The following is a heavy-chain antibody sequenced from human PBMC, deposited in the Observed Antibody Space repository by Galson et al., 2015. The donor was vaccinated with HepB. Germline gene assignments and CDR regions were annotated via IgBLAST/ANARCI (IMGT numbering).Heavy chain of an antibody. V-gene: IGHV5-10-1*01. CDR3: ARQQRDIVATIGNWFDP. J-gene: IGHJ5*02. CDR1: GSSFPSYW. D-gene: IGHD5-12*01. CDR2: IDPSDSYT. Sequence: QSGAEVKKPGESLRISCKGSGSSFPSYWISWVRQMPGKGLEWMGRIDPSDSYTNYSPSFQGHVTISADKSISTAYLQWSSLKASDTAMYYCARQQRDIVATIGNWFDPWGQGTLVTVSS.